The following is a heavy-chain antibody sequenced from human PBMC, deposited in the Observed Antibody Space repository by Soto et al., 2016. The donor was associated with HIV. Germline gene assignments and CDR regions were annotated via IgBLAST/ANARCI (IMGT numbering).Heavy chain of an antibody. V-gene: IGHV1-18*01. CDR3: ARGPFVIGGNYDILTDRVPHY. D-gene: IGHD3-9*01. J-gene: IGHJ4*02. Sequence: QVQLVQSGAEVKKPGASVRVSCKASGYTFSSYGITWVRQAPGQGLEWMGWISAYDGNTNYAQKLQGRVTMTTDTSTSTAYMDLRSLRSDDTAVYFCARGPFVIGGNYDILTDRVPHYWGQGTLVTVSS. CDR2: ISAYDGNT. CDR1: GYTFSSYG.